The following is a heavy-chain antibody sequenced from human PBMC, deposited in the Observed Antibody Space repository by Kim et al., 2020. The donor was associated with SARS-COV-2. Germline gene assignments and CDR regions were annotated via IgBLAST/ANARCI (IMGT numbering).Heavy chain of an antibody. Sequence: SETLSLTCTVSGGSISSGGYYWSWLRQHPGKGLEWIGYIYYSGSTYYNPSLKSRVTISVDTSKNQFSLKLSSVTAAETAVYYCATGPMVRGVTVDYWGQGTLVTVSS. CDR2: IYYSGST. CDR1: GGSISSGGYY. J-gene: IGHJ4*02. D-gene: IGHD3-10*01. V-gene: IGHV4-31*03. CDR3: ATGPMVRGVTVDY.